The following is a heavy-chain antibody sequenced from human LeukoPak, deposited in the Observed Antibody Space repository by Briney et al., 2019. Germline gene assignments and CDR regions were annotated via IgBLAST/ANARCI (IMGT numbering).Heavy chain of an antibody. CDR3: AKLAWNDGSYYFDY. D-gene: IGHD1-1*01. Sequence: GGSLRLSCIGAGFTFSYYAMYWVRQAPGKGLEWVAVVSYDGNDGYYAASVKGRFSISRANSQNTVPLKMNNLRVDDTAIYYCAKLAWNDGSYYFDYWGQGTLVTVSS. J-gene: IGHJ4*02. CDR1: GFTFSYYA. V-gene: IGHV3-30*18. CDR2: VSYDGNDG.